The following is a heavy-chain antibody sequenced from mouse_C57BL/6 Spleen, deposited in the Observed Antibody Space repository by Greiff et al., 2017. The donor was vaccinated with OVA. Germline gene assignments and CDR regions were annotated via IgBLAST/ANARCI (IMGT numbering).Heavy chain of an antibody. V-gene: IGHV1-59*01. J-gene: IGHJ2*01. CDR3: ASHYYGSSYYFDY. CDR2: IDPSDSYT. D-gene: IGHD1-1*01. Sequence: QVQLQQPGAELVRPGTSVKLSCKASGYTFTSYWMHWVKQRPGQGLEWIGVIDPSDSYTNYNQKFKGKATLTVDTSSSTAYMQLSSLTSEDSAVYYWASHYYGSSYYFDYWGQGTTLTVSS. CDR1: GYTFTSYW.